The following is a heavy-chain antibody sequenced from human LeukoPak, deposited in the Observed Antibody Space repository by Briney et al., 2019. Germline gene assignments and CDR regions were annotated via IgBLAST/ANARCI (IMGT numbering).Heavy chain of an antibody. V-gene: IGHV1-69*06. Sequence: GASVKVSCKASGYTFTDYYMHWVRQAPGQGFEWMGGIIPIFGTANYAQKFQGRVTITADKSTSTAYMELSSLRSEDTAVYYCARGLDPLGIAAAGTWNYFDYWGQGTLVTVSS. D-gene: IGHD6-13*01. CDR2: IIPIFGTA. J-gene: IGHJ4*02. CDR1: GYTFTDYY. CDR3: ARGLDPLGIAAAGTWNYFDY.